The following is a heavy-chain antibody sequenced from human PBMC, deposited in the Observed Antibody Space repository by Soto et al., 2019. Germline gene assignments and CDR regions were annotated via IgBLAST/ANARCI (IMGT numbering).Heavy chain of an antibody. J-gene: IGHJ5*02. CDR2: ISSSGRTI. Sequence: EVQLVESGGTLVQPGGSLRLSCAASGFTLSNYEMNWVRQAPGKGLEWVSHISSSGRTISYAESVRGRFTISRDNAKNSLYLQMNSLRAEDTAVYYCAREASGPAAINWFDPWGQGTLVTVSS. CDR1: GFTLSNYE. D-gene: IGHD2-2*01. CDR3: AREASGPAAINWFDP. V-gene: IGHV3-48*03.